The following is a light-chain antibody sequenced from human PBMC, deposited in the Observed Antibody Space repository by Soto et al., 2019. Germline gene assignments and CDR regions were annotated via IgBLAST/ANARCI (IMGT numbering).Light chain of an antibody. CDR1: SSDVGGYNY. V-gene: IGLV2-14*01. CDR2: EVS. Sequence: QSVLAQPASVSGSPGQSIAISCTGTSSDVGGYNYVSWYQQHPGKAPKLLISEVSIRPSGVSDRFSGSKSGNTVSLTISGLQTEDEADYYCSSFTSAYTFVFGSGTKVTVL. J-gene: IGLJ1*01. CDR3: SSFTSAYTFV.